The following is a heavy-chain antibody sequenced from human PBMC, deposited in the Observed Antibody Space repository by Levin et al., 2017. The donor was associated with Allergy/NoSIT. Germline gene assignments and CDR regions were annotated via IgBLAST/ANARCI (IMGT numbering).Heavy chain of an antibody. J-gene: IGHJ6*02. CDR1: GFTFSDYY. CDR3: ARTDSRYYDSGMDV. Sequence: GESLKISCAASGFTFSDYYMSWIRQAPGKGLEWVSYISSSGSTIYYADSVKGRFTISRDNAKNSLYLQMNSLRAEDTAVYYCARTDSRYYDSGMDVWGQGTTVTVSS. D-gene: IGHD2-15*01. V-gene: IGHV3-11*01. CDR2: ISSSGSTI.